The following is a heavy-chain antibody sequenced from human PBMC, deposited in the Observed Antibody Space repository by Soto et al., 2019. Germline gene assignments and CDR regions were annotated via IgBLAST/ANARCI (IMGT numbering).Heavy chain of an antibody. CDR2: ISSRGTYI. J-gene: IGHJ4*02. V-gene: IGHV3-21*01. CDR1: GFTFSTYS. CDR3: ARDSNDGITGTTVDY. D-gene: IGHD1-7*01. Sequence: GGSLRLSCAASGFTFSTYSMNWVRQAPGKGLEWVSSISSRGTYISYADSVKGRFTISRDNAKNSLYLQMNSLRVEDTAVYYCARDSNDGITGTTVDYWGQGILVTVSS.